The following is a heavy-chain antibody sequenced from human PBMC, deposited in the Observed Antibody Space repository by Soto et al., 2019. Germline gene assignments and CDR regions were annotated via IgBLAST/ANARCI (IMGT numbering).Heavy chain of an antibody. CDR2: INHSGST. V-gene: IGHV4-34*01. J-gene: IGHJ2*01. CDR3: ARVVVFHYGSGPFDL. CDR1: GGSLSGYY. Sequence: QVQLQQWGAGLLKPSETLSLTCGVYGGSLSGYYWNWVRQTPGRGLEWIGEINHSGSTTYNPSLTSRVIISLDTSKNQFSLNLNSVTAADTAVYYCARVVVFHYGSGPFDLWGRGTPVTVSS. D-gene: IGHD3-10*01.